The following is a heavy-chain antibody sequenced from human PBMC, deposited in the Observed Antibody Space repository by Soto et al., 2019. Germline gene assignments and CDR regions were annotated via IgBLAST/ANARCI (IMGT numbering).Heavy chain of an antibody. D-gene: IGHD1-1*01. CDR2: VYWDDDN. CDR3: ARRVVSCCGGWNEGGFDL. J-gene: IGHJ3*01. V-gene: IGHV2-5*02. CDR1: GFSLSTYGVG. Sequence: QITLRESGPTLVTSTQTLTLTCSFSGFSLSTYGVGVGWIRQPPGKALEWLALVYWDDDNRYSPSLKNRLTVTKDTSKTQVVLIMTNMDPVDTATYYCARRVVSCCGGWNEGGFDLWGQGTLVTVSS.